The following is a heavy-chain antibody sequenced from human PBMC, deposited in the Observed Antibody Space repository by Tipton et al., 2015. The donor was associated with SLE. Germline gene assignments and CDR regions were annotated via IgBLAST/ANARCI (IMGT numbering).Heavy chain of an antibody. CDR3: ATNGHGETYEFFTEYLRH. CDR1: GGSIGSGGYY. D-gene: IGHD5-12*01. Sequence: TLSLTCTVSGGSIGSGGYYWSWIRQHPGKGLEWIGYIYYTGSTCYNPSLKSRVTMSVDMSKNQFSLRLTSVTAADTAVYYCATNGHGETYEFFTEYLRHWGQGTLVTVSS. J-gene: IGHJ1*01. V-gene: IGHV4-31*03. CDR2: IYYTGST.